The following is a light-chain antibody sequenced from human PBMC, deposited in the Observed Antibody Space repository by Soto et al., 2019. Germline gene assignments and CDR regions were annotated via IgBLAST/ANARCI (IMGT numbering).Light chain of an antibody. J-gene: IGLJ1*01. CDR2: EVT. CDR3: SSYTIGSTYV. V-gene: IGLV2-14*01. CDR1: TRDVGTYDD. Sequence: QSALTQPASVSASPGRPITISCTGTTRDVGTYDDVSWYRQHPGKAPRLLIYEVTNRPSGVSNRFSGSKSGDTASLTISGLQAEDEGDYYCSSYTIGSTYVFGSGTKVTVL.